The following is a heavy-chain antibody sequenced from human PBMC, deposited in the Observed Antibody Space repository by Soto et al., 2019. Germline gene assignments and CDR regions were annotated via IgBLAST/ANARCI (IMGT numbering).Heavy chain of an antibody. CDR3: ARTAFAIPASYFDY. CDR2: ISSSGSTI. V-gene: IGHV3-48*03. D-gene: IGHD2-21*01. Sequence: EVPLVESGGGLVQPGGSLRLSCAASGFTFSSYEMNWVRQAPGKGLEWVSYISSSGSTIYYADSVKGRFTISRDNAKNSLYLQMNSLRAEDTAVYYCARTAFAIPASYFDYWGQGTLVTVSS. J-gene: IGHJ4*02. CDR1: GFTFSSYE.